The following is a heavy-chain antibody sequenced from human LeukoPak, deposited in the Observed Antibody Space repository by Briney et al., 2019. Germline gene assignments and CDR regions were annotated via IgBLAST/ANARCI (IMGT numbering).Heavy chain of an antibody. Sequence: PSETLSLTCAVYGGSFSGYYWSWIRQPPGKGLEWIGEMYYSGSPNYNPSLKSRVTISVDTSKNQFSLKLSSVTAADTAVYYCARGSQSLGYCSGGSCRAKIFDYWGQGTLVTVSS. D-gene: IGHD2-15*01. J-gene: IGHJ4*02. CDR1: GGSFSGYY. CDR3: ARGSQSLGYCSGGSCRAKIFDY. CDR2: MYYSGSP. V-gene: IGHV4-34*01.